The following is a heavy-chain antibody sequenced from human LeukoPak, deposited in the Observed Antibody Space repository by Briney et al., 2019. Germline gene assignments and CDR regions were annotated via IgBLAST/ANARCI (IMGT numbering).Heavy chain of an antibody. CDR1: GFTFSSYW. CDR2: IKQDGSEK. Sequence: PGGSLRLSCAASGFTFSSYWMSWVRQAPGKGLEWVANIKQDGSEKYYVDSVKGRFTISRDNAKNSLYLQMNSLRAEDTAVYYCAREITYYDFWSGYYFVKRWSWFDPWGQGTLVTVSS. CDR3: AREITYYDFWSGYYFVKRWSWFDP. J-gene: IGHJ5*02. V-gene: IGHV3-7*01. D-gene: IGHD3-3*01.